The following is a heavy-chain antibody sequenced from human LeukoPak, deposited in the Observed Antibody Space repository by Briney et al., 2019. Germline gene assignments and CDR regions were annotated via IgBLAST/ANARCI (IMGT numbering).Heavy chain of an antibody. V-gene: IGHV3-48*04. Sequence: GGSLRLSCAASGFTFGSYSMNWVRQAPGKGLEWVSYISSSSSTIYYADSVKGRFTISRDNAKNSLYLQMNSLRAEDTAVYYCARDLRGGSYSRRRGGFDPWGQGTLVTVSS. J-gene: IGHJ5*02. CDR3: ARDLRGGSYSRRRGGFDP. CDR1: GFTFGSYS. D-gene: IGHD1-26*01. CDR2: ISSSSSTI.